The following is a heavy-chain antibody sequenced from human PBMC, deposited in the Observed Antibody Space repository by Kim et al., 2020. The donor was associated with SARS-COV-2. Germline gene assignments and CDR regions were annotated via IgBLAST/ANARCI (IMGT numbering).Heavy chain of an antibody. J-gene: IGHJ4*02. Sequence: SETLSLTCAVYGGSFSGYYWSWIRQPPGKGLEWIGEINHSGSTNYNPSLKSRVTISVDTSKNQFSLKLSSVTAADTAVYYCAMVATRLDDFDYWGQGTLVTVSS. V-gene: IGHV4-34*01. CDR1: GGSFSGYY. D-gene: IGHD5-12*01. CDR3: AMVATRLDDFDY. CDR2: INHSGST.